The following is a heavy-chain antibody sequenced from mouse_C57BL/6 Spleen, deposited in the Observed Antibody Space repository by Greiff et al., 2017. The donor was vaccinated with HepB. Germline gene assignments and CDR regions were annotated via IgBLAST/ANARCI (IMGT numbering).Heavy chain of an antibody. D-gene: IGHD5-1*01. V-gene: IGHV1-61*01. CDR3: ARKEYLYAMDY. Sequence: QVQLQQSGAELVRPGSSVKLSCKASGYTFTSYWMDWVKQRPGQGLEWIGNIYPSDSETHYNQKFKDKATLTVDKSSSTAYMQLSSLTSEDSAVYYCARKEYLYAMDYWGQGTSVTVSS. J-gene: IGHJ4*01. CDR2: IYPSDSET. CDR1: GYTFTSYW.